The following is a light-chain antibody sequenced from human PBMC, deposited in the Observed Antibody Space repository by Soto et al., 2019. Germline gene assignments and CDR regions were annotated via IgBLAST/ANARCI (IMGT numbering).Light chain of an antibody. CDR1: QTIRSNY. Sequence: ETVLTQSPGTLSLSPGERATLSCRASQTIRSNYLAWYRQTPGPPPRLLIYGASNRATGIADRFSGSGSGTDFTLIIRRLEPEDFAMYYCQQYSSSPWTFGQGTKVEIK. CDR2: GAS. V-gene: IGKV3-20*01. CDR3: QQYSSSPWT. J-gene: IGKJ1*01.